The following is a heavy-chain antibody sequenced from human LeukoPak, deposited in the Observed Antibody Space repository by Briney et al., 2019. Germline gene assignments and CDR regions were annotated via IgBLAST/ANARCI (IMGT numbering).Heavy chain of an antibody. CDR1: GGSISSGSYY. Sequence: KPSETLSLTCTVSGGSISSGSYYWSWIRQPAGKGLEWIGRIYTSGSTNYNPSPKSRVTISVDTSKNQFSLKLSSVTAADTAVYYCAGDRLGYFDYWGQGTLVTVSS. CDR3: AGDRLGYFDY. D-gene: IGHD3-10*01. CDR2: IYTSGST. V-gene: IGHV4-61*02. J-gene: IGHJ4*02.